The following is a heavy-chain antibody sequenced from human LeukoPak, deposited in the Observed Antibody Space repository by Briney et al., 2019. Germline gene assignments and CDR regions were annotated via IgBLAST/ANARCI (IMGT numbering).Heavy chain of an antibody. CDR3: ARESRALDY. CDR2: IYHSGST. J-gene: IGHJ4*02. CDR1: GGSISSSSYY. Sequence: SETLSLTCTVSGGSISSSSYYWSWIRQPPGKGLEWIGYIYHSGSTYYNPSLKSRVTISVDRSKNQFSLKLSSVTAADTAVYYCARESRALDYWGQGTLVTVSS. V-gene: IGHV4-30-2*01. D-gene: IGHD2-2*01.